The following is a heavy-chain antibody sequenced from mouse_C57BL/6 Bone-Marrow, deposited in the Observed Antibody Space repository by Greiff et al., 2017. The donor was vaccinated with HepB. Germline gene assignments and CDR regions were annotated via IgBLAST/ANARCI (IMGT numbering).Heavy chain of an antibody. CDR3: APYYPRYFDV. D-gene: IGHD1-1*01. Sequence: EVKLQQSGPELVKPGASVKISCKASGYTFTDYYMNWVKQSHGKSLEWIGDINPNNGGTSYNQKFKGKATLTVDKSSSTAYMELRSLTSEDSAVYYCAPYYPRYFDVWGTGTTVTVSS. J-gene: IGHJ1*03. CDR1: GYTFTDYY. CDR2: INPNNGGT. V-gene: IGHV1-26*01.